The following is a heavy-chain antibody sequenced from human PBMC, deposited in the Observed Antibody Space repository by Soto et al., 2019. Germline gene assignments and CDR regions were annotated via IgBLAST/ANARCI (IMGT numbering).Heavy chain of an antibody. CDR2: ISYDGSNK. CDR1: GFTFSSYG. D-gene: IGHD2-15*01. CDR3: AKMGWYSDYYGMDV. Sequence: HPGGSLRLSCAASGFTFSSYGMHWVRQAPGKGLEWVAVISYDGSNKYYADSVKGRFTISRDNSKNTLYLQMNSLRAEDTAVYYCAKMGWYSDYYGMDVWGQGTTVTVSS. J-gene: IGHJ6*02. V-gene: IGHV3-30*18.